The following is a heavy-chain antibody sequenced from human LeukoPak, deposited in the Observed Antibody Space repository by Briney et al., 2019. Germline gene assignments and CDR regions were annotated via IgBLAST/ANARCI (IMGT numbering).Heavy chain of an antibody. J-gene: IGHJ5*02. CDR1: GGSFSGYY. V-gene: IGHV4-34*01. CDR3: ARGVPGRSVAALIWFDP. CDR2: INHSGST. Sequence: SETLSLTCAVYGGSFSGYYWSWIRQPPGKGLEWIGEINHSGSTNYNPSLKSRVTISVDTSKNQFSLKLSSVTAADTAVYYCARGVPGRSVAALIWFDPWGQGALVTVSS. D-gene: IGHD6-19*01.